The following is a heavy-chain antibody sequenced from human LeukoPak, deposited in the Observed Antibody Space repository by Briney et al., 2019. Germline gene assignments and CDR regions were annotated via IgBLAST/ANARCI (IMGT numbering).Heavy chain of an antibody. Sequence: GASVKVSCKASGGTFSSYAISWVRQAPGQGLEWMGGIIPIFGTANYAQKFQGRVTITTDESTSTAYMELSSPRSEDTAVYYCARDNYYGSAQSYYYYMHVWGKGTTVTVSS. J-gene: IGHJ6*03. CDR3: ARDNYYGSAQSYYYYMHV. CDR2: IIPIFGTA. CDR1: GGTFSSYA. V-gene: IGHV1-69*05. D-gene: IGHD3-10*01.